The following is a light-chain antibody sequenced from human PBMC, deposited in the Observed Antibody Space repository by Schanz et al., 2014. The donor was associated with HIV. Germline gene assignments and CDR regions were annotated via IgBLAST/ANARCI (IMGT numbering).Light chain of an antibody. Sequence: EIVLTQSPATLSLSSGERATLSCRASQSVSRHLAWYQQKPGQAPRLLIYDAFNRATGIPARFSGSGSSTDFTLTISRLEPEDFAVYYCQQYGSSPWTFGQGTKVEIK. CDR3: QQYGSSPWT. V-gene: IGKV3-20*01. CDR1: QSVSRH. J-gene: IGKJ1*01. CDR2: DAF.